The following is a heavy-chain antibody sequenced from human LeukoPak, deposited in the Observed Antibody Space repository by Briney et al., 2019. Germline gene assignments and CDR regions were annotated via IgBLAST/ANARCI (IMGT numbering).Heavy chain of an antibody. J-gene: IGHJ4*02. CDR2: ISSSSSYI. Sequence: GSLRLSCVASGFSFSSYSMNWVRQAPGKGLEWVSSISSSSSYIYYADSVKGRFTISRDNTKNSLYLQMNSLRAEDTAVYYCARDEDQLLDYWGQGTLVTVSS. CDR3: ARDEDQLLDY. CDR1: GFSFSSYS. V-gene: IGHV3-21*01. D-gene: IGHD2-2*01.